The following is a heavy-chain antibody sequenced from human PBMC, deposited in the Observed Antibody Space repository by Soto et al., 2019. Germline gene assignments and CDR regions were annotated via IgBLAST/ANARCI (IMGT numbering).Heavy chain of an antibody. D-gene: IGHD1-26*01. J-gene: IGHJ4*02. Sequence: AASVKVSCKTSGYTFSGHYIHWARQAPQQGPEWMGEIGPESGATRYAEKFRGRVTMTMDTSITTVYMELRNLSPDDTAVYYCGRGRSGQIVIFYWGQGTPVTVS. CDR1: GYTFSGHY. V-gene: IGHV1-2*02. CDR2: IGPESGAT. CDR3: GRGRSGQIVIFY.